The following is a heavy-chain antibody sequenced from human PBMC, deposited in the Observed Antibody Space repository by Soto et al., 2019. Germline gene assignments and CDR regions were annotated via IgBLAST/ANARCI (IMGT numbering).Heavy chain of an antibody. CDR2: ITSGGTVF. CDR3: ARGRYALGV. J-gene: IGHJ6*02. V-gene: IGHV3-48*03. Sequence: EVQLVESGGGLVQPGGSLRLSCAASGFNVGDYEMNWVRQAPGKGLEWISMITSGGTVFYYADSVRGRFAISGDDTENSLHLQMNSLRVEDTAMYYCARGRYALGVWGQGTTVTVSS. D-gene: IGHD3-9*01. CDR1: GFNVGDYE.